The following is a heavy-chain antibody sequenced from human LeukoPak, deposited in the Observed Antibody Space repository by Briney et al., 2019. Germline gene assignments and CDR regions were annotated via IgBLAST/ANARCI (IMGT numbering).Heavy chain of an antibody. Sequence: PSESLSLTCTVSGGSISSYYWSWIRQPPGKGLEWIGYIYYRSTNYNPSLKGRVTISVDTSKNQFSLKLKSMTAADRAVYYCARQNKVSYYYGMDVWGQGTTVTVSS. CDR1: GGSISSYY. CDR3: ARQNKVSYYYGMDV. J-gene: IGHJ6*02. CDR2: IYYRST. V-gene: IGHV4-59*01.